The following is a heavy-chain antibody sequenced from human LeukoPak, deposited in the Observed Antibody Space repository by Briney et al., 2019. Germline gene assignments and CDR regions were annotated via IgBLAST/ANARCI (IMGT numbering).Heavy chain of an antibody. CDR3: TRQNVWGERKFDY. CDR1: GFTFSGSA. CDR2: IRSKANSYAT. J-gene: IGHJ4*02. V-gene: IGHV3-73*01. Sequence: GGSLRLSCAASGFTFSGSAMHWVRQASGKGLEWVGRIRSKANSYATAYAASVKGKFTISRDDSKNTAYLQMNSLKTEDTAVYYCTRQNVWGERKFDYWGQGTLVTVSS. D-gene: IGHD3-16*01.